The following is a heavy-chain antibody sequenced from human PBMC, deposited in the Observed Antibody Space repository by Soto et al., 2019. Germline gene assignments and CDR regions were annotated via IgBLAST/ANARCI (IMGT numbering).Heavy chain of an antibody. D-gene: IGHD2-15*01. J-gene: IGHJ5*02. V-gene: IGHV3-11*06. CDR1: GFTFGDSY. CDR2: ISPGSRYP. CDR3: VRGGGGGLFDX. Sequence: PGGSLRLSCAGSGFTFGDSYMSWIRQAPGKGLEWLSYISPGSRYPAYADSVKGRFTISIDNAKRSLYLQMMSLTAEDTAIYYCVRGGGGGLFDXWGQGTMVTVSX.